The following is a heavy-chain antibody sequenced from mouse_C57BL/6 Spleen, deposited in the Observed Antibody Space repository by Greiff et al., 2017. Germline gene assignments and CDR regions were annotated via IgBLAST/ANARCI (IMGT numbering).Heavy chain of an antibody. V-gene: IGHV5-6*01. J-gene: IGHJ2*01. D-gene: IGHD1-1*01. Sequence: EVKLMESGGDLVKPGGSLKLSCAASGFTFSSYGMSWVRQTPDKRLEWVATISSGGSYTYYPARVKGRFTISRDNAKNTRYLQMSSLKSEDTAMYYCARQRISTVVASYYFDCWGQGTTLTVAS. CDR3: ARQRISTVVASYYFDC. CDR1: GFTFSSYG. CDR2: ISSGGSYT.